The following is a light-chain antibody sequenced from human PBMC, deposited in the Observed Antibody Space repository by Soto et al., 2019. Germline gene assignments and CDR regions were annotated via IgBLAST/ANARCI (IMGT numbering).Light chain of an antibody. J-gene: IGKJ2*01. CDR1: QSISSSY. Sequence: EIVLTQSPGTLSLSPGERATLSCRASQSISSSYLAWYQQKPGLAPRVLIYGASSRATGIPDRFSGSGSGTDFTLTISRLEPEDFAVYFCQQYGNPPPNAFGQGTKVEIK. V-gene: IGKV3-20*01. CDR2: GAS. CDR3: QQYGNPPPNA.